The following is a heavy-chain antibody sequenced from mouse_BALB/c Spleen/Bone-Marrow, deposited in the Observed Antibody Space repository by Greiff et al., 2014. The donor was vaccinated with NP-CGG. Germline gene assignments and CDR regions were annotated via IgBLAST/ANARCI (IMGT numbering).Heavy chain of an antibody. CDR1: GFTFSSFG. V-gene: IGHV5-17*02. CDR3: ARSNYVGYYAMDY. Sequence: DVQLQESGGGLVQPGGSRKLSCAASGFTFSSFGIHWVRQAPEKGLEWVAYISSDSSTIYYADTVKGRFTISRDNPKNTLFLQMTSLRSEDTAMYYCARSNYVGYYAMDYWGQGTSVTVSS. D-gene: IGHD1-1*01. CDR2: ISSDSSTI. J-gene: IGHJ4*01.